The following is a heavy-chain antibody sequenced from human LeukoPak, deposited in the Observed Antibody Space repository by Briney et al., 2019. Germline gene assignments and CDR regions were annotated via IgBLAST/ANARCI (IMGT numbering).Heavy chain of an antibody. V-gene: IGHV4-39*01. J-gene: IGHJ5*02. CDR1: GGSISSSSYY. D-gene: IGHD2/OR15-2a*01. CDR3: ARALNQYYGIFAGGNWFDP. Sequence: PSETLSLTCTVSGGSISSSSYYWGWIRQPPGKGLEWIGSICYSGSTYYNPARKSRVTISVDSSKNQYSLKLSSVTAADTAVYYCARALNQYYGIFAGGNWFDPWGQGTLVTVSS. CDR2: ICYSGST.